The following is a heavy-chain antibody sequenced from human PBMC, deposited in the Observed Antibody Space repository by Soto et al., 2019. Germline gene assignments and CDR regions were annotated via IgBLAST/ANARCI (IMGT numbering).Heavy chain of an antibody. J-gene: IGHJ4*02. CDR1: GGSFSGYY. CDR2: INHSGST. Sequence: SETLSLTCTVYGGSFSGYYWSWIRQPPGKGLEWIGEINHSGSTNYNPSLRSRVTISVDTSKNQFSLKLSSVTAADTAVYYCASPYSSSPGHWGQGTLVTVSS. D-gene: IGHD6-6*01. CDR3: ASPYSSSPGH. V-gene: IGHV4-34*01.